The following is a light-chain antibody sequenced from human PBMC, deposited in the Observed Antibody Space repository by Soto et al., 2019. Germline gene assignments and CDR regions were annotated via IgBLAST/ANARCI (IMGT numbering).Light chain of an antibody. Sequence: EIVMTQSPATLSVSPGERATLSCRASQSVSSNLAWYQQKRGLAPRLLIYGASTRATGIPARFSGSGSGTEFTLTISSLQSEDFAVYYCQQYDNWPFTFGPGTKVDIK. V-gene: IGKV3-15*01. CDR2: GAS. CDR1: QSVSSN. CDR3: QQYDNWPFT. J-gene: IGKJ3*01.